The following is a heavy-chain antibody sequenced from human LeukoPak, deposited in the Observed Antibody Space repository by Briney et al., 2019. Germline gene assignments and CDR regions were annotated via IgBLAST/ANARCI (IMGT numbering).Heavy chain of an antibody. CDR3: AGLKYYYDSSGYYYFDY. CDR1: GVSISSGGYY. V-gene: IGHV4-31*03. D-gene: IGHD3-22*01. Sequence: SETLSLTCTVSGVSISSGGYYWSWIRQHPGTGLEWIGYTYYGGSTYSHPSLKSRVSISLDKSKNQFSLKLNSATAADTAVYYCAGLKYYYDSSGYYYFDYWGQGTLLTVSS. CDR2: TYYGGST. J-gene: IGHJ4*02.